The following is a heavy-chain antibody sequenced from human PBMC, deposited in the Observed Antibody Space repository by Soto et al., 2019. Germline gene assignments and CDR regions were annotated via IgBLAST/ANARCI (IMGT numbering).Heavy chain of an antibody. J-gene: IGHJ4*02. D-gene: IGHD6-19*01. Sequence: EVQLLESGGGLVQPGGSLRLSCAASGFTFSSFAMSWVRQAPGKGLEWVSAIGSRSDSTYYADSVKGRFTISRDNSKNTLYLQINSLRAEDTAVYYCAKDLIYGYNSGRPFDSWGQGTLVTVSS. CDR2: IGSRSDST. CDR1: GFTFSSFA. CDR3: AKDLIYGYNSGRPFDS. V-gene: IGHV3-23*01.